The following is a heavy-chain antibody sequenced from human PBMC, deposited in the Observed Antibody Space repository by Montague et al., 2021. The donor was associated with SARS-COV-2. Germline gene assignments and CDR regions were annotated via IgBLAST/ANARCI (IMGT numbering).Heavy chain of an antibody. CDR1: AASITNNIVH. CDR2: IYYTCNT. J-gene: IGHJ3*01. V-gene: IGHV4-39*02. Sequence: SETLSLTCTVSAASITNNIVHRARIRQPPGKGPESLGSIYYTCNTYYNPSSKSPGTISVFTPKNHFTLKLSSVTDAETALYYCARLKRYFDSSGSPSAFGFWGKGTMVSASS. D-gene: IGHD6-19*01. CDR3: ARLKRYFDSSGSPSAFGF.